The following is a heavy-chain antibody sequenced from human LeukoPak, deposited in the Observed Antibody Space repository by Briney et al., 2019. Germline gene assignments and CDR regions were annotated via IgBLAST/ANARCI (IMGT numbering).Heavy chain of an antibody. CDR3: ARLAYRGPAVADFDY. CDR2: IYYTGST. V-gene: IGHV4-59*08. J-gene: IGHJ4*02. D-gene: IGHD6-19*01. Sequence: PSETLSLTCTVSSGSIRSYYWSWIRQPPGQGLEWIGYIYYTGSTNYNPSLESRVTISVDTSKNQFSLKLSSVTAADTAVYYCARLAYRGPAVADFDYWGQGTLVTVSS. CDR1: SGSIRSYY.